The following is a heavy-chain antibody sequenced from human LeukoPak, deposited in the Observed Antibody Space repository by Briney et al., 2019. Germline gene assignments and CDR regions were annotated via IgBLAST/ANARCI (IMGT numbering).Heavy chain of an antibody. Sequence: SVKVSCKASGGTFSRYSVSWVRQAPGQGLEWMGGITPTLGTPDYSQEFQGRVTITADESTSTGYMEMSSLRSEDTAVYYCARDVRGDDILTMDVWGKGTTVTISS. CDR2: ITPTLGTP. CDR1: GGTFSRYS. V-gene: IGHV1-69*13. D-gene: IGHD3-9*01. J-gene: IGHJ6*04. CDR3: ARDVRGDDILTMDV.